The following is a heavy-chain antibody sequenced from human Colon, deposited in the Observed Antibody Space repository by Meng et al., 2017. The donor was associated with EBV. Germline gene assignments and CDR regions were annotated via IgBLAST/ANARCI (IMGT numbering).Heavy chain of an antibody. J-gene: IGHJ5*02. V-gene: IGHV4-4*02. CDR3: AKVQSSGRFSWFDP. CDR2: IYHSGST. D-gene: IGHD3-10*01. Sequence: QVQLEVSGPVLVTPSATLSLTWAVSVGSISSYNWWSWVRLAPGKGLEWIGEIYHSGSTNSNPSLRSRLTLSVDKSKNQISLKLTSVTAADTALYYCAKVQSSGRFSWFDPWGQGTLVTVSS. CDR1: VGSISSYNW.